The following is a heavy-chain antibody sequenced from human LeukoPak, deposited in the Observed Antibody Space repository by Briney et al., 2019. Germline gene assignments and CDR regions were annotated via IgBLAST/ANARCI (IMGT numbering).Heavy chain of an antibody. CDR3: ARDEGSTLGP. D-gene: IGHD2-2*01. J-gene: IGHJ5*02. Sequence: SETLCLTCTVFGGSISSGGYYWSWIRQHPGKGLEWIGYIYYSGSTYYNPALKSRVTISVDTSKNQFSLKLSPVTAADTAVYYCARDEGSTLGPWGQGTLVTVSS. CDR2: IYYSGST. CDR1: GGSISSGGYY. V-gene: IGHV4-31*03.